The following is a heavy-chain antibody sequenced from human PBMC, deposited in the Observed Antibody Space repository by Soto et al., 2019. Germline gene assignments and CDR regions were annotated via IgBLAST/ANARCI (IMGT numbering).Heavy chain of an antibody. V-gene: IGHV1-8*01. CDR1: GYTFTSYD. CDR3: ARWGYSSSWYYFNN. CDR2: MKPNSGNT. D-gene: IGHD6-13*01. J-gene: IGHJ4*02. Sequence: ASVKVSCKASGYTFTSYDINWVRQATGQGLEWMGWMKPNSGNTGYAQKFQGRVTMTRNTSINTAYMELSSLRSEDTAVYYCARWGYSSSWYYFNNWGQGTLVTVS.